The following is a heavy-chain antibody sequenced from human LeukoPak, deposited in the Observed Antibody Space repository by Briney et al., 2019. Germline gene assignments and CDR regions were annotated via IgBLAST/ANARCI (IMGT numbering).Heavy chain of an antibody. V-gene: IGHV4-34*01. CDR3: ARVVDPGGYYYFYYMDV. J-gene: IGHJ6*03. Sequence: PSETLSLTCAVYGGSFSGYYWSWIRQPPGKGLEWIGEINHSGSTNYNPSLKSRVTISVGTSKNQLSLKLSSVTAADTAVYYCARVVDPGGYYYFYYMDVWGNGTTVTVSS. D-gene: IGHD3-16*01. CDR1: GGSFSGYY. CDR2: INHSGST.